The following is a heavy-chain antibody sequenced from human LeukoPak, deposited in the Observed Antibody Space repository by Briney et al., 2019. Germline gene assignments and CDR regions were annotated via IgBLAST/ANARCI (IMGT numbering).Heavy chain of an antibody. V-gene: IGHV4-59*08. Sequence: PGGSLRLSCAASGFTFSSYAMSWIRQPPGKGLEWIGYIYYSGSTYYNPSLKSRVTISVDTSKNQFSLKLSSVTAADTAVYYCASTLYNWNYVYFDYWGQGTLVTVSS. CDR2: IYYSGST. CDR3: ASTLYNWNYVYFDY. CDR1: GFTFSSYA. D-gene: IGHD1-7*01. J-gene: IGHJ4*02.